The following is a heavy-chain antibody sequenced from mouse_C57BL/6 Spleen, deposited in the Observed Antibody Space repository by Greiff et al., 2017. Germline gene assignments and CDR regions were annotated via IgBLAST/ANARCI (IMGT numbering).Heavy chain of an antibody. CDR3: ARWFDY. V-gene: IGHV1-42*01. CDR2: INHSTGCN. Sequence: EVQLQQSGPELVKPGASVKISCKASGYSFTSYYMNWVKQSPEKSLEWIGEINHSTGCNTYNHKFKAKATLTVDKSPSTAYLQHKSLTSEDTAVYFCARWFDYWGQGTTLTVSS. CDR1: GYSFTSYY. J-gene: IGHJ2*01.